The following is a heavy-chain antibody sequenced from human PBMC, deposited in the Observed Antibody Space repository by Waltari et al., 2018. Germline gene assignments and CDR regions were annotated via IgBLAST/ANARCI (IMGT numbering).Heavy chain of an antibody. CDR2: IYSGGSST. V-gene: IGHV3-23*03. CDR1: GFTFSSYA. CDR3: ARVGSGWPNFDY. J-gene: IGHJ4*02. D-gene: IGHD6-19*01. Sequence: EVQLLESGGGLVQPGGSLRLSCAVSGFTFSSYAMNWVRQAPGKGLEWVSVIYSGGSSTYYADSVKGRFTISRDNSKNTLYLKMNSLRAEDTAVYYCARVGSGWPNFDYWGQGTLVTVSS.